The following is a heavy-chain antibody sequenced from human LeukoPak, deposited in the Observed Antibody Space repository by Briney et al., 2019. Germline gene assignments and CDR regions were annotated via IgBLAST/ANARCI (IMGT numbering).Heavy chain of an antibody. V-gene: IGHV1-69*06. CDR2: IIPIFGTA. CDR1: GGTFSSYA. CDR3: ARESTFGGVIVLGEDLYWFDP. Sequence: GGSVKVSCKASGGTFSSYAISWVRQAPGQGLEWMGGIIPIFGTANYAQKFQGRVTITADKSTSTAYMELSSLRSEDTAVYYCARESTFGGVIVLGEDLYWFDPWGQGTLVTVSS. J-gene: IGHJ5*02. D-gene: IGHD3-16*02.